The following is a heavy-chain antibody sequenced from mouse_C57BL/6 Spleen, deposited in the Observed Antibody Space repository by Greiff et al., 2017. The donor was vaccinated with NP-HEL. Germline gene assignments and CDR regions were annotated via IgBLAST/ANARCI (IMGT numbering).Heavy chain of an antibody. J-gene: IGHJ1*03. V-gene: IGHV3-6*01. Sequence: EVKLQESGPGLVKPSQSLSLTCSVTGYSITSGYYWNWIRQFPGNKLEWMGYISYDGSNNYNPSLKNRISITRDTSKNQFFLKLNSVTTEDTATYYCADGDWYFDVWGTGTTVTVSS. CDR1: GYSITSGYY. CDR3: ADGDWYFDV. CDR2: ISYDGSN.